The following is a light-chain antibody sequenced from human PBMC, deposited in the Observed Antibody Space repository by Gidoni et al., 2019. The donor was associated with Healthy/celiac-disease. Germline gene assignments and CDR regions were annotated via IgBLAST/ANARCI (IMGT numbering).Light chain of an antibody. Sequence: DIVMTQSPLSLPVTPGEPAAISCRSSKSILHSNGYNYLDWYLQKPGPSPQLLIYLGSNRASGVPDRFSGSGSGTDFTLTISRVEAEDVGVYYCMQALQTPRTFGQGTKVEIK. V-gene: IGKV2-28*01. CDR1: KSILHSNGYNY. CDR2: LGS. J-gene: IGKJ1*01. CDR3: MQALQTPRT.